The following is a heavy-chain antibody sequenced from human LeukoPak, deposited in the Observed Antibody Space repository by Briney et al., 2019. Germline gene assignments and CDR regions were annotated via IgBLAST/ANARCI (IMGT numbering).Heavy chain of an antibody. D-gene: IGHD6-19*01. V-gene: IGHV3-48*04. CDR2: ISSSSSTI. J-gene: IGHJ6*02. CDR1: GFTFSSYS. Sequence: PGGSLRLSCAASGFTFSSYSMNWVRQAPGKGLEWVSYISSSSSTIYYADSVKGRFTISRDNAKNSLYLQMNSLRAEDTAVYYCARVGQWRVYYYYYGMDVWGQGTTVTVSS. CDR3: ARVGQWRVYYYYYGMDV.